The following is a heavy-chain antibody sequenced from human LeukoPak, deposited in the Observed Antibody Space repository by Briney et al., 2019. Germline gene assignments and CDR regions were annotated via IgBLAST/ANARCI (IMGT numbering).Heavy chain of an antibody. CDR3: ARDREARPYYGMDV. Sequence: ASVKVSCKASGYSLTTYYMHWVRQAPGQGLEWMGIINPSGGSTSYAQKFQGRVTMTRDTSTSTVYMELSSLRSEDTAVYYCARDREARPYYGMDVWGQGTTVTVSS. CDR1: GYSLTTYY. V-gene: IGHV1-46*01. J-gene: IGHJ6*02. CDR2: INPSGGST.